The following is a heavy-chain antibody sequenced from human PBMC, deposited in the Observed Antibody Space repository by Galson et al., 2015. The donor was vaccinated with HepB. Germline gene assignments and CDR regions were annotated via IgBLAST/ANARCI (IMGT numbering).Heavy chain of an antibody. V-gene: IGHV3-11*01. J-gene: IGHJ3*02. Sequence: SLRLSCAASGFTFSDYYMSWIRQAPGKGLEWVSDISSTGYTIKYADSVRGRFIISRDNAKNSLYLQMNSLRAEDTAVYYCASNDAFDIWGQGTMVTVSS. CDR3: ASNDAFDI. CDR1: GFTFSDYY. CDR2: ISSTGYTI.